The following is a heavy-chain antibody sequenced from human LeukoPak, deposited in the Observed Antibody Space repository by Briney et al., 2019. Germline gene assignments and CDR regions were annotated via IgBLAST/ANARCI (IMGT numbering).Heavy chain of an antibody. Sequence: PGGSLRLSCAASGFTFSSYWMSWVRQAPGEGLEGVAYIKQGGSETYYVDSVKGRFTISRDDAKNSLYLQMNSLRAEDTAVYYCARDIEALDIWGQGTMVSVSS. V-gene: IGHV3-7*01. CDR1: GFTFSSYW. CDR3: ARDIEALDI. CDR2: IKQGGSET. J-gene: IGHJ3*02. D-gene: IGHD3-16*02.